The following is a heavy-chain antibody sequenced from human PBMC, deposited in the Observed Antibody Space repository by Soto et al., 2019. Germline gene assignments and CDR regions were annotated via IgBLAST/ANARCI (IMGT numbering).Heavy chain of an antibody. Sequence: GESLKISCKGSGNSFTSYWIGWVRQMPGKGLEWMGIIYPSDSDTRYSPSFQGQVTISADKSISTAYLQWSSLKASDTAMYYWARGYSNYVNWFDPWGQGTLVTVSS. CDR2: IYPSDSDT. CDR1: GNSFTSYW. D-gene: IGHD4-4*01. J-gene: IGHJ5*02. V-gene: IGHV5-51*01. CDR3: ARGYSNYVNWFDP.